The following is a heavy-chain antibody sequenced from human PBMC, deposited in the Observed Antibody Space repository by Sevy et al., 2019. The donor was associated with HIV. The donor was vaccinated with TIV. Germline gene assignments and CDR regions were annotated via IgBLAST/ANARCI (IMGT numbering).Heavy chain of an antibody. Sequence: HSQTLSLTCTVSGGSISSYYWSWIRQPPGKGLEWIGYIYYSGSTNYNPSLKSRVTISVDTSKNQFSLKLSSVTAADTAVYYCARRGAVAGTRANWFDPWGQGTLVTVSS. J-gene: IGHJ5*02. D-gene: IGHD6-19*01. CDR2: IYYSGST. CDR3: ARRGAVAGTRANWFDP. CDR1: GGSISSYY. V-gene: IGHV4-59*08.